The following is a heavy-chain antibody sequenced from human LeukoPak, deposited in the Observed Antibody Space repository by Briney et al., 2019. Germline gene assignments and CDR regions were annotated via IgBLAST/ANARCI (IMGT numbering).Heavy chain of an antibody. J-gene: IGHJ4*02. Sequence: GGSLRLSCAASGFTFSSYAMHWVRQAPGKGLEWVAVISYDGSNKFYADSVKGRFTISRDNSKNTLFPQMNSLRAEDTAVYYCARGRSQRAYSYGPDGEWGQGTLVTVSS. D-gene: IGHD5-18*01. CDR3: ARGRSQRAYSYGPDGE. V-gene: IGHV3-30*01. CDR1: GFTFSSYA. CDR2: ISYDGSNK.